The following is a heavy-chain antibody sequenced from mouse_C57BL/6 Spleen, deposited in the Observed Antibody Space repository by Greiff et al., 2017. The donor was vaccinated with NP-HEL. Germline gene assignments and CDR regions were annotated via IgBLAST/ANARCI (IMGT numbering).Heavy chain of an antibody. D-gene: IGHD1-1*01. CDR1: GYTFTDYE. Sequence: VQLQQSGAELVRPGASVTLSCKASGYTFTDYEMHWVQQTPVHGLEWIGAIDPETGGTAYNQKFKGKAILTADKSSSTAYLELRSLTSEDSAVYYCSITTVVATGMDYWGQGTSVTVSS. CDR2: IDPETGGT. CDR3: SITTVVATGMDY. J-gene: IGHJ4*01. V-gene: IGHV1-15*01.